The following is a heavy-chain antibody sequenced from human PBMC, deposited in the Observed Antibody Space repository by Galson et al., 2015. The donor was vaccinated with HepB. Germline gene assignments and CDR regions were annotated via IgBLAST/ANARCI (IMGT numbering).Heavy chain of an antibody. D-gene: IGHD3-10*01. V-gene: IGHV4-59*08. CDR2: IYYSGST. J-gene: IGHJ4*02. Sequence: QVQLQESGPGLVKPSETLSLTCTVSGGSISSYYWSWIRQPPGKGLEWIGYIYYSGSTNYNPSLKSRVTISVDTSKNQFSRKLSSVTAADTAVYYCARHVSSDWWGSFGGGYYFDYWGQGALVTVSS. CDR1: GGSISSYY. CDR3: ARHVSSDWWGSFGGGYYFDY.